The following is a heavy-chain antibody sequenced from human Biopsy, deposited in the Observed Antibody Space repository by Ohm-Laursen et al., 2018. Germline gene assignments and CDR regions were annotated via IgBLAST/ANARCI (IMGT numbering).Heavy chain of an antibody. Sequence: SLRLSCAAIGFSFSDYHMRWIRQAPRRGLEWVSYISGGGTIYYGDSMKGRVTISRDNAKNSLYLQMHSLRAEDTAVYYCARDTRWSPYSMDVWGQGTTVTVSS. D-gene: IGHD4-23*01. V-gene: IGHV3-11*01. CDR2: ISGGGTI. CDR1: GFSFSDYH. J-gene: IGHJ6*02. CDR3: ARDTRWSPYSMDV.